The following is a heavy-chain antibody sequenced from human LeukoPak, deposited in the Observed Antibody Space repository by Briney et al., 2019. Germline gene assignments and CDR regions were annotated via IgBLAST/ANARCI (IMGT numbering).Heavy chain of an antibody. Sequence: SETLSLTCTVSGGSISSYYWSWIRQPPGKGLEWIGYIYYSGSTKYNPSLKSRVTISVQTSKNQFSLKLSSVTAADTAVYFCARVPTNYDFWSGTGWFDPWGQGTLVTVSS. CDR1: GGSISSYY. D-gene: IGHD3-3*01. J-gene: IGHJ5*02. CDR3: ARVPTNYDFWSGTGWFDP. CDR2: IYYSGST. V-gene: IGHV4-59*01.